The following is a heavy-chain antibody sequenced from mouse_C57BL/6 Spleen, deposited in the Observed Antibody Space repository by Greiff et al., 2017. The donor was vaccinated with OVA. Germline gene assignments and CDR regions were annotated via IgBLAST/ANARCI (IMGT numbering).Heavy chain of an antibody. Sequence: EVQLVESGGGLVKPGGSLKLSCAASGFTFSDYGMHWVRQAPEKGLEWVAYISSGSSTIYYADTVKGRFTISRDNAKNTLFLQMTSLRSEDTAMYYCARRDYYGPYYAMDYWGQGTSVTVSS. D-gene: IGHD1-1*01. CDR3: ARRDYYGPYYAMDY. CDR1: GFTFSDYG. J-gene: IGHJ4*01. CDR2: ISSGSSTI. V-gene: IGHV5-17*01.